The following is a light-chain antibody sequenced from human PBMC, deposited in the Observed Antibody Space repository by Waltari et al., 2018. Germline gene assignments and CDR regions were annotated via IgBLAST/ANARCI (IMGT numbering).Light chain of an antibody. CDR2: SAS. CDR3: QQCYDWPPYT. J-gene: IGKJ2*01. Sequence: EIVVTQSPATLSVSPGERATLYCRASQSIGDNLAWYQQKPGQAPKLLIFSASARLPGIPHRFSGSGSGTQFTLTISSLQSEDFAVYYCQQCYDWPPYTFGQGTKLEI. V-gene: IGKV3-15*01. CDR1: QSIGDN.